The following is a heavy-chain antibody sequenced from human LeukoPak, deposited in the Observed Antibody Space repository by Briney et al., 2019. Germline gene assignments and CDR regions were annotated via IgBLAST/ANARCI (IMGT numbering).Heavy chain of an antibody. CDR1: GFTFSSYS. D-gene: IGHD3-3*01. Sequence: GGSLRLSCAASGFTFSSYSMNWVRQAPGKGLEWVSYISSSSSTIYYADSVKGRFTISRDNSKNSLYLQMNSLRAEDTAVYYCARDLSPYYDFWSGYYPAGVFDYWGQGTLVTVYS. CDR3: ARDLSPYYDFWSGYYPAGVFDY. V-gene: IGHV3-48*01. CDR2: ISSSSSTI. J-gene: IGHJ4*02.